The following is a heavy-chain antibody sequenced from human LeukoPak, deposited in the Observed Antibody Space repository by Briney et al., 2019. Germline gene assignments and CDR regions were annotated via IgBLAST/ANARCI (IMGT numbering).Heavy chain of an antibody. Sequence: ASVKVSCKVSGYTLTELSMHWVRQAPGKGLEWMGGFDPEDGETIYAQKFQGRVTMTEDTSTDTAYMELSSLRSEDTAVYYCATSRGGTAMVHYFDYWGQGTLVTVSS. V-gene: IGHV1-24*01. D-gene: IGHD5-18*01. CDR3: ATSRGGTAMVHYFDY. J-gene: IGHJ4*02. CDR2: FDPEDGET. CDR1: GYTLTELS.